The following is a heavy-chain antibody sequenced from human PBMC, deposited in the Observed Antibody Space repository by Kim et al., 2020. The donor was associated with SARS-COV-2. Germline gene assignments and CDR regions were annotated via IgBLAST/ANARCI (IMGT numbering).Heavy chain of an antibody. CDR2: IKQDGTER. V-gene: IGHV3-7*01. CDR1: GFTFSNYW. CDR3: VRENWNYDFDM. Sequence: GASLRLSCAPSGFTFSNYWMSWVRQAPGKGLEWVANIKQDGTERYYGGPGKGRFTISRDNAKNSLNLQMNNLRADDTAVYYCVRENWNYDFDMWGQGTMV. J-gene: IGHJ3*02. D-gene: IGHD1-7*01.